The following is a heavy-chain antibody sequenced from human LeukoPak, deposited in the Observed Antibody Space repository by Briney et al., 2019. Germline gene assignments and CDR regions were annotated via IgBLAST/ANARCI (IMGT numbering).Heavy chain of an antibody. J-gene: IGHJ5*02. Sequence: PGGSLRLSCAASGFTFSNAWMSWVRKAPGKGLEWVGRIKTKTDGETTDYAAPVKGRFTISRDDSKNTLYLQMNSLKTEDTAVYYCTTATLGYCINGVCERFDPWGQGTLVTVSS. CDR1: GFTFSNAW. D-gene: IGHD2-8*01. CDR3: TTATLGYCINGVCERFDP. V-gene: IGHV3-15*01. CDR2: IKTKTDGETT.